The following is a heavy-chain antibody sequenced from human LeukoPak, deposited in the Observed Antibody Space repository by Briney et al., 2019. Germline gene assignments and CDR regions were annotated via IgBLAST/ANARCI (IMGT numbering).Heavy chain of an antibody. CDR2: IYYSGST. V-gene: IGHV4-59*01. CDR3: ARDRRYCSGGSCFVVAFDI. J-gene: IGHJ3*02. CDR1: GGSISSYY. Sequence: ASETLSLTCTVSGGSISSYYWSWIRQPPGKGLEWIGYIYYSGSTNYNPSLKSRVTISVDTSKNQFSLKLSSVTAADTAVHYCARDRRYCSGGSCFVVAFDIWGQGTMVTVSS. D-gene: IGHD2-15*01.